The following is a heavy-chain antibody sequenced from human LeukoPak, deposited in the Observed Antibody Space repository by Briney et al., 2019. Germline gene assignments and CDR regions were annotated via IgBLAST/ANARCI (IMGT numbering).Heavy chain of an antibody. Sequence: GGSLRLSCAASGFTFSSFAMSWRRQTPGKGLEWVSTFDTGGVTFYADSVRGRFTISRDNTKNTLFLQMDSLRAEDTAVYYCEARRPYYFVSWGQGTLVTVSS. V-gene: IGHV3-23*01. CDR3: EARRPYYFVS. CDR2: FDTGGVT. D-gene: IGHD2-21*01. CDR1: GFTFSSFA. J-gene: IGHJ4*02.